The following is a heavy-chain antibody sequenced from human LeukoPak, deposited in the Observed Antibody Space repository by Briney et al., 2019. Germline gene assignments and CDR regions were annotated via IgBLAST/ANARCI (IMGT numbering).Heavy chain of an antibody. D-gene: IGHD3-10*01. J-gene: IGHJ4*02. Sequence: ASVKVSCKASKYTFTSYDINWVRQATGQGLEWMGWMNPNSGNTGYAQKFQSRVTMTRNTSISTAYMELSSLRSEDTAMYYCVRGSGSYYQYYFDWWGQGTLVTVSS. CDR1: KYTFTSYD. CDR3: VRGSGSYYQYYFDW. V-gene: IGHV1-8*01. CDR2: MNPNSGNT.